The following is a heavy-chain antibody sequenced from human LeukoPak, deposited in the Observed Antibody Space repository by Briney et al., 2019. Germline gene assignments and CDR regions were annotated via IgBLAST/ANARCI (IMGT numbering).Heavy chain of an antibody. CDR2: IGISSGNT. D-gene: IGHD1-1*01. J-gene: IGHJ4*02. CDR3: AGDHNYAFDN. CDR1: GFPFSDYS. Sequence: PGGSLRLSCTASGFPFSDYSMNWVRQAPGKGLEWISYIGISSGNTKYADSVKGRFTISADNARNSLYLQVNSLRVEDTAVYYCAGDHNYAFDNWGQGTLVSVSS. V-gene: IGHV3-48*04.